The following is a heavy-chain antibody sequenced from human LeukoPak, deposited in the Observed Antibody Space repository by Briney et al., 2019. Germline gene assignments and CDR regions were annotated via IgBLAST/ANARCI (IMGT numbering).Heavy chain of an antibody. CDR2: INHSGST. Sequence: PSETLSLTCAVYGGSFSGYYWSWIRQPPGKGLEWIGEINHSGSTNYNPSLKSRVTISVDTSKNQFSLKLSSVTAADTAVYYCARGGALVSGTRPYLFDPWGQGTLVTVSS. J-gene: IGHJ5*02. D-gene: IGHD3-16*01. V-gene: IGHV4-34*01. CDR3: ARGGALVSGTRPYLFDP. CDR1: GGSFSGYY.